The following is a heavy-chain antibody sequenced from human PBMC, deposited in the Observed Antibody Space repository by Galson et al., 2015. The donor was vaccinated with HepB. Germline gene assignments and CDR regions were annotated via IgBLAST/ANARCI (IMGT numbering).Heavy chain of an antibody. CDR2: IYHSGST. Sequence: SETLSLTCTVSGGSISSSNWWSWVRQPPGKGLEWIGVIYHSGSTNYNPSLKSRVTISVDKSKNQFSLKLSSVTAADTAVYYCARQILGAAFDYWGQGTLVTVSS. CDR3: ARQILGAAFDY. D-gene: IGHD1-26*01. J-gene: IGHJ4*02. V-gene: IGHV4-4*02. CDR1: GGSISSSNW.